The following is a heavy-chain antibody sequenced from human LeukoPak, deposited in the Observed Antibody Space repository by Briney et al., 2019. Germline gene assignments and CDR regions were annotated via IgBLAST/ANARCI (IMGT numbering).Heavy chain of an antibody. Sequence: SSETLSLTCTVSGDSIRTSGYYWTWIRQHPGKDLEWIGYIYYSGRTYYSPSLKSRVTISVHTSENQFSLELSSVTAADTAVYYCARGSAVGWHAFDIWGQGTMVTVSS. CDR1: GDSIRTSGYY. CDR2: IYYSGRT. J-gene: IGHJ3*02. CDR3: ARGSAVGWHAFDI. V-gene: IGHV4-31*03. D-gene: IGHD5-24*01.